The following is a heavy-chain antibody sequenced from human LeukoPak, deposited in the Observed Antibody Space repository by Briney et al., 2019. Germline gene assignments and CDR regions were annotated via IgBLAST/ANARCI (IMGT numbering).Heavy chain of an antibody. CDR1: GGSISSYY. D-gene: IGHD3-9*01. V-gene: IGHV4-4*09. Sequence: TPSETLSLTCTVAGGSISSYYWSWIRQPPRKGLERIGYIYTSGSTNYNPSPKSRVTISVDTSKSQFSLKLSSVPAADTGVYYCASSYYDILTCYYWFDPWGQGTLVTVS. J-gene: IGHJ5*02. CDR3: ASSYYDILTCYYWFDP. CDR2: IYTSGST.